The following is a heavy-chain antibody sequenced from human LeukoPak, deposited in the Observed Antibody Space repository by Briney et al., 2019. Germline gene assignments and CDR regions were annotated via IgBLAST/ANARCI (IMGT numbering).Heavy chain of an antibody. V-gene: IGHV1-3*01. J-gene: IGHJ4*02. CDR1: GYTFTSYA. Sequence: ASVKVSCKTSGYTFTSYAMHLVRQAPGQRLEWMGWINAGNGNTKYSQQIQGRVTITRDTSASAAYMEMSSLRSEETAVYYCARDGGITMVRGVIRFYDYCGQGTLVTVSS. CDR2: INAGNGNT. CDR3: ARDGGITMVRGVIRFYDY. D-gene: IGHD3-10*01.